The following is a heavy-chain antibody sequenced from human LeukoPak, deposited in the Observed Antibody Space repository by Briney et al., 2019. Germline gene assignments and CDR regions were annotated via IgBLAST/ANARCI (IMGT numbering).Heavy chain of an antibody. V-gene: IGHV3-11*01. CDR3: ARLMVRGVITTDY. D-gene: IGHD3-10*01. CDR1: GFTFSDYY. Sequence: KPGGSLRLSCAASGFTFSDYYMSWIRQAPGKGLEWVSYISSSGSTIYYADSVKGRFTISRDNAKNSLYLQMNSLRAEDTAVYYCARLMVRGVITTDYWGQGTLVTVSS. J-gene: IGHJ4*02. CDR2: ISSSGSTI.